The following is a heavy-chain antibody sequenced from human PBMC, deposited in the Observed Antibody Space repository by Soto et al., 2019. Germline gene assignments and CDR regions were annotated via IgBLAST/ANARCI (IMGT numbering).Heavy chain of an antibody. Sequence: ASVKVSCKASGYTFTSYGISWVRQAPGQGLEWMGWISAYNGNTNYAQKLQGRVTMTTDTSTSKAYMELRSLRSDDTAGYDCARHSRLDGDYYDSSGEARGYWGQGTLVTVSS. D-gene: IGHD3-22*01. CDR1: GYTFTSYG. J-gene: IGHJ4*02. CDR2: ISAYNGNT. CDR3: ARHSRLDGDYYDSSGEARGY. V-gene: IGHV1-18*01.